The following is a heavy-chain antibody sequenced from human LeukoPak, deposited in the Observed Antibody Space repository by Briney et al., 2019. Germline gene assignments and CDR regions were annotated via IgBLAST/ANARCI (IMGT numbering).Heavy chain of an antibody. CDR3: AKRSPSGTFYFDY. Sequence: GGSLRLSCAASGFTFSSYALSWVRQSPGEGLEWVSSIGFRVGDILYADSVKGRFIISRDNSKNTLYLHMNSLRADDTAVYFCAKRSPSGTFYFDYWGQGTQVIVSS. CDR1: GFTFSSYA. CDR2: IGFRVGDI. V-gene: IGHV3-23*01. J-gene: IGHJ4*02. D-gene: IGHD1-26*01.